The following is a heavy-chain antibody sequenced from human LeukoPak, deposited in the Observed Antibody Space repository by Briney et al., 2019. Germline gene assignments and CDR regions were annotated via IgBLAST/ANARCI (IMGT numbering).Heavy chain of an antibody. CDR3: ARDGVATITLNYYYYGMDV. V-gene: IGHV3-33*01. CDR1: GFTFSSYG. J-gene: IGHJ6*02. D-gene: IGHD5-12*01. CDR2: IWYGGSNK. Sequence: GRSLRLSCAASGFTFSSYGMHWVRQAPGKGLEWVAVIWYGGSNKYYADSVKGRFTISRDNSKNTLYLQMNSLRAEDMAVYYCARDGVATITLNYYYYGMDVWGQGTTVTVSS.